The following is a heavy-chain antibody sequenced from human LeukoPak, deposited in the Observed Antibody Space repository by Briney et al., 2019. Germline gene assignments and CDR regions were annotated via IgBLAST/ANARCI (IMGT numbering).Heavy chain of an antibody. CDR2: ISNSATFI. CDR1: GFTFSTYT. V-gene: IGHV3-21*04. D-gene: IGHD1-26*01. J-gene: IGHJ4*02. CDR3: ARDGGWELLG. Sequence: GGSLRLSCAASGFTFSTYTMNWVRQAPGKGLEWVSSISNSATFIDYADSVKGRFTISRDNAKNSVYLQMSSLRAEDTAVYYCARDGGWELLGWGQGTLVTVSS.